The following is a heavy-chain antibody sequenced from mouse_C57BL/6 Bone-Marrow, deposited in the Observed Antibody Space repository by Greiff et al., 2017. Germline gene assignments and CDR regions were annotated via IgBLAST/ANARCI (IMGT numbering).Heavy chain of an antibody. J-gene: IGHJ2*01. D-gene: IGHD1-1*01. V-gene: IGHV1-74*01. CDR3: AILQYYGSSADY. CDR1: GYTFTSYC. Sequence: VQLQQPGAELVKPGASVKVSCTASGYTFTSYCMHWVKQRPGQGLEWIGRIHPSASDTNYNQKFKGKATLTVDKSSSTAYMQLSSLTSEDAAVYYCAILQYYGSSADYWGQGTTLTVSS. CDR2: IHPSASDT.